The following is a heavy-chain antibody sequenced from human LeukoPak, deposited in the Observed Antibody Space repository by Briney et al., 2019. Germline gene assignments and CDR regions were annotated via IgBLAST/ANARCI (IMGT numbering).Heavy chain of an antibody. CDR3: ARLAAVLDY. Sequence: PGRSLRLSCAASGFTFSSYAMHWVRQAPGKGLEWAAVISYDGSNKYYADSVKGRFTISRDNSKNTLYLQMNSLRAEDTAVYYCARLAAVLDYWGQGTLVTVSS. D-gene: IGHD6-13*01. V-gene: IGHV3-30-3*01. CDR1: GFTFSSYA. J-gene: IGHJ4*02. CDR2: ISYDGSNK.